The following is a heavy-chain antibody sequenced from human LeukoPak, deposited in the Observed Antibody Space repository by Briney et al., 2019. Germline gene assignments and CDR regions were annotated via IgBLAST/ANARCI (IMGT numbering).Heavy chain of an antibody. Sequence: GGSLRLSCAASGFTFSSYNINWVRQAPGKGLEWVSSISSSSSYIYYADSVKGRFTISRDNSKNTLYLQMNNLRAEDTAVYYCARAPFGSNWYFDYWGQGTLVTVSS. CDR3: ARAPFGSNWYFDY. CDR1: GFTFSSYN. J-gene: IGHJ4*02. CDR2: ISSSSSYI. D-gene: IGHD6-13*01. V-gene: IGHV3-21*04.